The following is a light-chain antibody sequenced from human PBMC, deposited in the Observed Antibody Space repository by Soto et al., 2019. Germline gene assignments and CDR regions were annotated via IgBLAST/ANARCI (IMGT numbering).Light chain of an antibody. CDR1: ISDVGGYNY. CDR3: SSYTSSSTLV. CDR2: NVN. V-gene: IGLV2-14*03. J-gene: IGLJ2*01. Sequence: QSALTQPASVSGSPGQSIIISCTGTISDVGGYNYVSWYQHHPGKAPKLIIYNVNNRPSGVSNRFSGSKSGNTASLTISGLQAEDEADYYCSSYTSSSTLVFGGGTKLTVL.